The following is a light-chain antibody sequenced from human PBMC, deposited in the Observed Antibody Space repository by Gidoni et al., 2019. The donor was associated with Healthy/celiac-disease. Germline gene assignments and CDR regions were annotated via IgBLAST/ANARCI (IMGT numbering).Light chain of an antibody. Sequence: QSALTQPASVSGSPGQSIPISCTGTSSDVGGYNYVSWYQQHPGKAPKLMIYEVSNRPSGVSNRFSGSKSGNTASLTISGLQAEDEADYYCSSYTSSSTLEVVFGGGTKLTVI. CDR3: SSYTSSSTLEVV. V-gene: IGLV2-14*01. J-gene: IGLJ2*01. CDR2: EVS. CDR1: SSDVGGYNY.